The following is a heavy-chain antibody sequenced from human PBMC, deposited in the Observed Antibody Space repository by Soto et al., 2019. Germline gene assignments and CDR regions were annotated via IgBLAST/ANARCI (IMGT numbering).Heavy chain of an antibody. CDR3: ATESTIPHYYYYYGMDV. CDR1: GYTLTELS. D-gene: IGHD3-10*01. Sequence: GASVKVSCKVSGYTLTELSLHWVRQAPGKGLEWMGGFDPEDGETIYAQKFQGRVTMTEDTSTDTAYMELSSLRSEDTAVYYCATESTIPHYYYYYGMDVWGQGTTVTVSS. CDR2: FDPEDGET. J-gene: IGHJ6*02. V-gene: IGHV1-24*01.